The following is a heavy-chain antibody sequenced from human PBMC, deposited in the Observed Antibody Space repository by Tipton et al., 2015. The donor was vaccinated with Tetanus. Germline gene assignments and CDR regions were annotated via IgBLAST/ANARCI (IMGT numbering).Heavy chain of an antibody. J-gene: IGHJ6*02. V-gene: IGHV4-61*08. D-gene: IGHD2-2*02. Sequence: TLSLTCTVSGGSVSNSDYYWSWVRQPPGKGLEWIAYIHYSGRTNYNPSLKSRVTISLATSENQFSLTLSSVTAADTAVYYCARHSAMPAAIVYYAMDVWGQGTTVTVSS. CDR2: IHYSGRT. CDR3: ARHSAMPAAIVYYAMDV. CDR1: GGSVSNSDYY.